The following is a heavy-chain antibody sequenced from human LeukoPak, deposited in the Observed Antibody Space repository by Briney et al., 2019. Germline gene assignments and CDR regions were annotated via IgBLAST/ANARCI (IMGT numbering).Heavy chain of an antibody. CDR1: GGSFSGYY. D-gene: IGHD3-22*01. Sequence: SETLSLTCAVYGGSFSGYYWSWIRQPPGKGLEWIGEINHSGSTNYNPSLKSRVTISVDTSKNQFSLKLSSVTAADTAVYYCARFTLKQFYYYDSSGYFYYFDYWGQGTLVTISS. CDR3: ARFTLKQFYYYDSSGYFYYFDY. V-gene: IGHV4-34*01. J-gene: IGHJ4*02. CDR2: INHSGST.